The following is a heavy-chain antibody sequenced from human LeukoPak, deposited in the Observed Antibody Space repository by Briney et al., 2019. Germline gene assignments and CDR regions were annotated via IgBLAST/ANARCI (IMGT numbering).Heavy chain of an antibody. D-gene: IGHD6-19*01. Sequence: SETLSLTCTVSGGSISSYYWSWIRQPPGKGLEWIGYIYYSGSTNYNPSLKSRVTISVDTSKNQFSLKLSSVTAADTAVYYCASGEWLVHSYYYYYYMDVWGKGTTVTVSS. V-gene: IGHV4-59*01. CDR1: GGSISSYY. CDR3: ASGEWLVHSYYYYYYMDV. CDR2: IYYSGST. J-gene: IGHJ6*03.